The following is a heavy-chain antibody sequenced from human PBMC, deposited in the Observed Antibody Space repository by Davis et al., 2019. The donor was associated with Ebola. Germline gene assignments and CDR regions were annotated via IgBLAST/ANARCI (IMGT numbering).Heavy chain of an antibody. CDR3: AKGSLYGSRSITAGMDV. Sequence: GESLKISRAASGFTFTSYSMTWVRQAPGKGLEWVSGISGSDSSTYYADSVKGRFTFSRDNSKNTLYLQMNSLRAEDTAVYYCAKGSLYGSRSITAGMDVWGQGTTVTVSS. D-gene: IGHD4-17*01. J-gene: IGHJ6*02. CDR2: ISGSDSST. CDR1: GFTFTSYS. V-gene: IGHV3-23*01.